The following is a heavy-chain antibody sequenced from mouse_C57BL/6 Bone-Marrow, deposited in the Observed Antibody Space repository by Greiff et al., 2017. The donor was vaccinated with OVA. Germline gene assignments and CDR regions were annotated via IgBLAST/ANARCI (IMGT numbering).Heavy chain of an antibody. Sequence: DVMLVESGGGLVKPGGSLKLSCAASGFTFSSYAMSWVRQTPEKRLEWVATISDGGSYTYYPDNVKGRFTISRDNAKNNLYLQMSHLKSEDTAMYYCARDPFMITTAYWGQGTLVTVSA. D-gene: IGHD2-4*01. V-gene: IGHV5-4*01. CDR3: ARDPFMITTAY. J-gene: IGHJ3*01. CDR1: GFTFSSYA. CDR2: ISDGGSYT.